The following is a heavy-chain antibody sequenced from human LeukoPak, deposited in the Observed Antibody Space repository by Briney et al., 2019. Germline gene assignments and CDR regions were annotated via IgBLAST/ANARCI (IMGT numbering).Heavy chain of an antibody. Sequence: QPGRSLRLSCAASGFTFSSYWMHWVRQAPGKGLVWVSRINSDGSSTSYADSVKGRFTISRDNAKNTLYLQMNSLRAEDTAVYYCARASDSSGYYSYYFDYWGQGTLVTVSS. CDR2: INSDGSST. CDR3: ARASDSSGYYSYYFDY. D-gene: IGHD3-22*01. CDR1: GFTFSSYW. V-gene: IGHV3-74*01. J-gene: IGHJ4*02.